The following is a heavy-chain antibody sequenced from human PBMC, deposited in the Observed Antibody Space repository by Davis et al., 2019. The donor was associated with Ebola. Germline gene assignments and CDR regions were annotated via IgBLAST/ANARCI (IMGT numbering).Heavy chain of an antibody. D-gene: IGHD3-3*01. CDR3: ARGRRYDFWSGYSLWGY. V-gene: IGHV4-34*01. Sequence: MPSETLSLTCAVYGGSFSGYYWSWIRQPPGKGLEWIGEINHSGSTNYNPSLKSRVTISVDTSKNQLSLKLSSVTAADTAVYYCARGRRYDFWSGYSLWGYWGQGTLVTVSS. CDR2: INHSGST. J-gene: IGHJ4*02. CDR1: GGSFSGYY.